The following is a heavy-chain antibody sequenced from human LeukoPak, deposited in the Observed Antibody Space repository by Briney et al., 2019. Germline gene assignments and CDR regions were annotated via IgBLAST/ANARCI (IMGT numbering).Heavy chain of an antibody. CDR2: ITSRDGGT. CDR3: AKDRPNYYESNGDYYRRNGDS. J-gene: IGHJ5*01. V-gene: IGHV3-23*01. CDR1: GFTFSIYA. D-gene: IGHD3-22*01. Sequence: GGSLRLSCAASGFTFSIYAMSWVRQAPGKGLGWVSSITSRDGGTFYTDPVKGRFTISRDNSKNMLYLQMNSLRAEDTAIYYCAKDRPNYYESNGDYYRRNGDSWGQGTLVTVSS.